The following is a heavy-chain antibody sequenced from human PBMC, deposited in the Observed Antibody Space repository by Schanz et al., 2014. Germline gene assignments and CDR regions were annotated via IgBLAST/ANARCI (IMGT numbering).Heavy chain of an antibody. V-gene: IGHV3-11*04. CDR2: FNDGGVNK. J-gene: IGHJ5*02. CDR1: GFPFSDYF. CDR3: ARGRVLES. Sequence: VQLVESGGDLVQPGGSLRLSCTASGFPFSDYFMAWIRQPPGRGLEWVSSFNDGGVNKYYAESVKGRFTISRDNAKNSLFLQMNSLRPEDTAVYYCARGRVLESWGQGTLXTVSS. D-gene: IGHD1-1*01.